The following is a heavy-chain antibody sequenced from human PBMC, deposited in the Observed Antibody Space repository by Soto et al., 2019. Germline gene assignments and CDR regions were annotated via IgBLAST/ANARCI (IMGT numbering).Heavy chain of an antibody. J-gene: IGHJ6*02. Sequence: QVQLVQSGAEVKKPGSSVKVSCKTSGVSFNNNGIGWVRQAPGHGLEWMGGVSPPFRTSNYARKFQGRISITADASTGTVTMVLSSLPSEDTAQYYCARVLYYGSGSYSPYGMDVWGQGTTVTVSS. CDR1: GVSFNNNG. V-gene: IGHV1-69*01. D-gene: IGHD3-10*01. CDR2: VSPPFRTS. CDR3: ARVLYYGSGSYSPYGMDV.